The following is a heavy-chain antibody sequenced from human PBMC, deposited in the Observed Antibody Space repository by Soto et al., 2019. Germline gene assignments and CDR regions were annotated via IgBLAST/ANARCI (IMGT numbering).Heavy chain of an antibody. Sequence: PSETLSLTCTVSDGSISSYYWSWIRQPPGKGLEWMGYIYHNGNTNYNPSLKGRVTQSIDTSKNQFSLRLSSVTAADTAMYYCARELLGMGVFDSWGQGTLVTVSS. CDR1: DGSISSYY. D-gene: IGHD3-10*01. CDR2: IYHNGNT. CDR3: ARELLGMGVFDS. J-gene: IGHJ4*02. V-gene: IGHV4-59*01.